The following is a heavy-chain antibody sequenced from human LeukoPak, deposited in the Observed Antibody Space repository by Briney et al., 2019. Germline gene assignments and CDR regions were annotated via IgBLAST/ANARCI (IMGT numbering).Heavy chain of an antibody. CDR1: GYTFTSYG. CDR3: ATRIAASPGGDYFDY. D-gene: IGHD6-13*01. J-gene: IGHJ4*02. Sequence: ASVKVSCKASGYTFTSYGISWVRQAPGQGLEWMGWISAYNGNTNYAQKLQGRVTMTTDTSTSTAYMELRSLRSDDTAVYYCATRIAASPGGDYFDYWGQGTLVTVSS. CDR2: ISAYNGNT. V-gene: IGHV1-18*01.